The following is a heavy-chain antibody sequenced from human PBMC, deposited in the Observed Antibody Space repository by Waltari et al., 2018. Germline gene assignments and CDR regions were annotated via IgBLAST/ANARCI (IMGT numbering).Heavy chain of an antibody. V-gene: IGHV4-34*01. J-gene: IGHJ4*02. CDR1: GGSFSGYY. CDR2: INHSGST. D-gene: IGHD6-19*01. CDR3: AREEYSSGWYIDY. Sequence: QVQLQQWGAGLLKPSETLSLTCAVYGGSFSGYYWSWIRQPPGKGLGWIGEINHSGSTNYNPSLKRRVTISVDTSKNQFSLKLSSVTAADTAVYYCAREEYSSGWYIDYWGQGTLVTVSS.